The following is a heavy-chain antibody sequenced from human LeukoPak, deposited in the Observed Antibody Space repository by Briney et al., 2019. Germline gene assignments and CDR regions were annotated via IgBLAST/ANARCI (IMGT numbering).Heavy chain of an antibody. V-gene: IGHV3-23*01. CDR1: GFTFSNYA. D-gene: IGHD2-2*01. J-gene: IGHJ4*02. Sequence: GGSLRLSCAASGFTFSNYAMNWVRQAPGKGLEWVSVISSSGGGTYYADSVKGRFTMSRDNSKNTLYLQMNSLRAEDTAVYYCAKGLNYAGVTLDYWGQGTLVTVSS. CDR2: ISSSGGGT. CDR3: AKGLNYAGVTLDY.